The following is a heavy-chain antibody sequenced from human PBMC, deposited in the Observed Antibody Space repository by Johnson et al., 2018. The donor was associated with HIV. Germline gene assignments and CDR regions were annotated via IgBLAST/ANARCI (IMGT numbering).Heavy chain of an antibody. Sequence: MQLVESGGGVVRPGGSLRLSCEASGFTVDDYDMSWVRQVPGKGLEWVSGFYRNGGSVRYYADSVRGRFTISRDNAENSLYLQMNSLRAEDTAVYYCARDGWGSRGWDDAFDIWGQGTMVTVSS. CDR3: ARDGWGSRGWDDAFDI. CDR1: GFTVDDYD. D-gene: IGHD6-19*01. V-gene: IGHV3-20*04. J-gene: IGHJ3*02. CDR2: FYRNGGSVR.